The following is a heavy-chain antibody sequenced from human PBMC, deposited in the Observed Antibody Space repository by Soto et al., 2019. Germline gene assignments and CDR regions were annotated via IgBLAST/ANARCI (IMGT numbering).Heavy chain of an antibody. CDR3: ARGLFGPDV. CDR2: IDKVGTDS. D-gene: IGHD3-10*02. V-gene: IGHV3-74*01. J-gene: IGHJ6*03. CDR1: DFTFSGRS. Sequence: EVQLVESGGGLVQPGGSLRLSCAASDFTFSGRSVHWVRQARGKGLVWVSGIDKVGTDSTYADSVKGRFTSSRDNAKNTVYLQMNSLRVEDTAVYSCARGLFGPDVWGKGTTVTVSS.